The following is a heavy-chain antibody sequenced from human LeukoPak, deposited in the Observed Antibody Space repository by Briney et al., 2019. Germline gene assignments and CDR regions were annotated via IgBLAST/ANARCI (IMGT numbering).Heavy chain of an antibody. Sequence: PSETLSLTCTVSGGSISSYYWSWIRQPPGKGLEWIGYIYYSGSTNYSPSLKSRVTMSVDTSKNQFSLKLSSVTAADTAVYYCARDPIDSSGYFYWGQGTLVTVSS. D-gene: IGHD3-22*01. J-gene: IGHJ4*02. V-gene: IGHV4-59*12. CDR3: ARDPIDSSGYFY. CDR1: GGSISSYY. CDR2: IYYSGST.